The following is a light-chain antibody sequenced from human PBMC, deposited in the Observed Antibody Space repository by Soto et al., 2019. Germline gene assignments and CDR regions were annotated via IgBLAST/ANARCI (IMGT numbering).Light chain of an antibody. J-gene: IGLJ1*01. CDR3: SSYTSSSTYV. Sequence: QSVLTQPASVSGSPGQSITISCTGASSDVGDYNYVSWYQHHPGKAPKLLIYEVNNRPSGFSDRFSGSKSGNVASLTISWLQAEDEADYYCSSYTSSSTYVFGTGTKVTVL. V-gene: IGLV2-14*01. CDR2: EVN. CDR1: SSDVGDYNY.